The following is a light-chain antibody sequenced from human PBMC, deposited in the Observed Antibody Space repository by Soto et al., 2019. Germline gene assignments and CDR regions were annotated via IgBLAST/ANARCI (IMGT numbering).Light chain of an antibody. CDR1: QSVSSAY. CDR3: QQYGSSRWT. CDR2: GSS. J-gene: IGKJ1*01. Sequence: EIVLTQSPGTLSLSPGERATLSCRASQSVSSAYLAWYQQKLGQAPRLLIYGSSNRATGIPDRFSGSGSGTDFTLTISRLEPEDFAVYCQQYGSSRWTFGQGTKVEIK. V-gene: IGKV3-20*01.